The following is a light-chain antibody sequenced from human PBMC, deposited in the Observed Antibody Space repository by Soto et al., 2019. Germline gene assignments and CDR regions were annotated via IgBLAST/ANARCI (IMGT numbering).Light chain of an antibody. J-gene: IGLJ2*01. CDR1: SSNIGSDS. CDR3: AAWDDSLNGVV. Sequence: QSVLTQAPSASGTHGQRVTISCSGSSSNIGSDSVNWYQQLPGTAPKLLIYNNNQRPSGVPDRFSGSKSGTSASLAISGLQSEDEADYYCAAWDDSLNGVVFGGGTKLTVL. V-gene: IGLV1-44*01. CDR2: NNN.